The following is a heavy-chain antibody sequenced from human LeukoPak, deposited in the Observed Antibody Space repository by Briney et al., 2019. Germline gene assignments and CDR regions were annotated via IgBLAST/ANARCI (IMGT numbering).Heavy chain of an antibody. J-gene: IGHJ4*02. CDR1: GGSISSYY. Sequence: PSETLSLTCTVSGGSISSYYWSWIRQPAGKGLEWIGRIYTSGSTNYNPSLKSRVTISLDTSKNQFSLKLSAVTAADTAVYYCVRDLGVTLPFDYWGQGALVTVSS. CDR3: VRDLGVTLPFDY. V-gene: IGHV4-4*07. D-gene: IGHD3-10*01. CDR2: IYTSGST.